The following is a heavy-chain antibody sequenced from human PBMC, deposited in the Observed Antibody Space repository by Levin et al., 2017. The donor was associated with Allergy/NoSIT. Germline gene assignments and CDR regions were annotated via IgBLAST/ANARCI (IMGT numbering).Heavy chain of an antibody. CDR2: ISGSGGST. CDR3: AKDTPALSAGPYFDY. J-gene: IGHJ4*02. V-gene: IGHV3-23*01. Sequence: GESLKISCATSGFTFSSYAMSWVRQAPGKGLEWVSGISGSGGSTYYADSVKGRFTISRDNSKNTLYLQMNSLRAEDTAVYYCAKDTPALSAGPYFDYWGQGTLVTVSS. D-gene: IGHD2-2*01. CDR1: GFTFSSYA.